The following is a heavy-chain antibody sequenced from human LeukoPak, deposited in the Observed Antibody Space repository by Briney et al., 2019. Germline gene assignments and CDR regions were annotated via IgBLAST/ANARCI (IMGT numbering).Heavy chain of an antibody. CDR3: ERSGVRLGELSSFDF. CDR1: GFTVSSNY. D-gene: IGHD3-16*02. V-gene: IGHV3-53*01. CDR2: FYSGGST. Sequence: GGSLRLSCAASGFTVSSNYMSWVRQAPGKGLEWVSVFYSGGSTYYADSVKGRFTISRDSSKNTLYLQMNSLRAEDTAVYYCERSGVRLGELSSFDFWGQGTLVTVSS. J-gene: IGHJ4*02.